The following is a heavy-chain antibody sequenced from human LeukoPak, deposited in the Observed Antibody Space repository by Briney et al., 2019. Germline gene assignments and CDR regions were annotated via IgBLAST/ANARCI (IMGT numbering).Heavy chain of an antibody. CDR3: ARDLNYDSSGYPSHGFDP. CDR2: ISSSGNYI. CDR1: GFTFSSYA. Sequence: PGGSLRLSCAASGFTFSSYAMSWVRQAPGKGLEWVSFISSSGNYIYYADSMKGRFTISRDNAKNSLYLQMNSLRAEDTAVYYCARDLNYDSSGYPSHGFDPWGQGTLVTVSS. J-gene: IGHJ5*02. D-gene: IGHD3-22*01. V-gene: IGHV3-21*01.